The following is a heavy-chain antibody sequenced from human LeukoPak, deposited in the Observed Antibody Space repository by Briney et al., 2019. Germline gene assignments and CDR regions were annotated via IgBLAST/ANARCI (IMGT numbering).Heavy chain of an antibody. Sequence: PSETLSLTCTASGGSISSYYWSWIRQPAGKGLEWIGRIYASGSTNYNPSLKSQVTMSVDTSKNQFSLKLSSVTAADTAVYYCARSFYDFWSDYADNWFDPWGQGTLVTVSS. CDR1: GGSISSYY. CDR3: ARSFYDFWSDYADNWFDP. D-gene: IGHD3-3*01. J-gene: IGHJ5*02. V-gene: IGHV4-4*07. CDR2: IYASGST.